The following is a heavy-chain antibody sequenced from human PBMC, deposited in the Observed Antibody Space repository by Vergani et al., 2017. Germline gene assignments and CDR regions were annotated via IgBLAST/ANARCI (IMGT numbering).Heavy chain of an antibody. CDR3: ATSPRSGWKRYFQH. D-gene: IGHD6-19*01. J-gene: IGHJ1*01. CDR2: ISAYNGNT. V-gene: IGHV1-18*01. CDR1: GGTFSSYA. Sequence: QVQLVQSGAEVKKPGSSVKVSCKASGGTFSSYAISWVRQAPGQGLEWMGWISAYNGNTNYAQKLQGRVTMTTDTSTSTAYMELRSLRSDDTAVYYCATSPRSGWKRYFQHWGQGTLVTVSS.